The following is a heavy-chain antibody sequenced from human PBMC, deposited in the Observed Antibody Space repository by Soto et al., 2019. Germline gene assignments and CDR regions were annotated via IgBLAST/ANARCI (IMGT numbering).Heavy chain of an antibody. J-gene: IGHJ4*02. Sequence: GESLKISCRGSGYSFTSYWIGWVRQMPGKGLEWMGIIYPDDSDTRYSPSFQGQVTISADKSISTAYLQWSSLKASDSAMYYCARRSGKDGYSRATYKSQVDYRGQGTLVTVSS. CDR2: IYPDDSDT. CDR1: GYSFTSYW. D-gene: IGHD5-18*01. V-gene: IGHV5-51*01. CDR3: ARRSGKDGYSRATYKSQVDY.